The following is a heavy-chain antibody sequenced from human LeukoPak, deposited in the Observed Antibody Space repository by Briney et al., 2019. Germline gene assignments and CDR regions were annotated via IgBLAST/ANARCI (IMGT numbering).Heavy chain of an antibody. Sequence: SETLSLTCTVSGGSISSSSYYWGWIRQPPGKGLEWIGSIYYSGSTYYNPSLKSRVTISVDTSKNQFSLKLSSVTAADTAVYYCARGDSSGYYAQYYFDYWGQGTLVTVSS. J-gene: IGHJ4*02. CDR2: IYYSGST. CDR3: ARGDSSGYYAQYYFDY. D-gene: IGHD3-22*01. CDR1: GGSISSSSYY. V-gene: IGHV4-39*07.